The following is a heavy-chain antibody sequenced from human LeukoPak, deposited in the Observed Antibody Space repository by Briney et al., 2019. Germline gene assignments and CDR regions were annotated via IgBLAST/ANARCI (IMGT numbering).Heavy chain of an antibody. CDR3: ARTGSGRDYYGMDV. J-gene: IGHJ6*02. D-gene: IGHD5-12*01. Sequence: DPSETLSLTCSVSGGSISGAYWSWIRQAPGKGLEWIGYIYYSGSTDYNPSLESRVTISIDTSKNHFSLNLTAVTAADTAIYYYARTGSGRDYYGMDVWGQGTSVTVSS. V-gene: IGHV4-59*01. CDR2: IYYSGST. CDR1: GGSISGAY.